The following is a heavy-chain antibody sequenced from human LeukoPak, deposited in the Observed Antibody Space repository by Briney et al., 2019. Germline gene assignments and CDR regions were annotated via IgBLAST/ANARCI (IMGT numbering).Heavy chain of an antibody. Sequence: GGSLRLSCAASGFTFSSEGMHWVRQAPGRGLVWISHISSDGGSTHYGDSVKGRFTVSRDNAKNTLYLQMNSLRAEDTAVYYCARDLPRTSGPWGQGTLVTVSS. V-gene: IGHV3-74*01. D-gene: IGHD3-10*01. J-gene: IGHJ5*02. CDR1: GFTFSSEG. CDR3: ARDLPRTSGP. CDR2: ISSDGGST.